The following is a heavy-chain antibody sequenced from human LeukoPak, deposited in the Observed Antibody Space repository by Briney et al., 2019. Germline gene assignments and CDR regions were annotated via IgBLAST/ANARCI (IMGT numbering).Heavy chain of an antibody. J-gene: IGHJ4*02. Sequence: SETLSLTCAVSGGSISSGGYSWSWIRQPPGKGLEWIGYIYHSGSTYYNPSLKSRVTISVDRSKNQFSLKLSSVTAADTAVYYCASLVDYGGKVFDYWGQGTLVTVSS. D-gene: IGHD4-23*01. CDR2: IYHSGST. V-gene: IGHV4-30-2*01. CDR1: GGSISSGGYS. CDR3: ASLVDYGGKVFDY.